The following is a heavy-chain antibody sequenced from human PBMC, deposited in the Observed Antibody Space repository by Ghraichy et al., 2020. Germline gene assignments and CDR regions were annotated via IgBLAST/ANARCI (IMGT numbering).Heavy chain of an antibody. Sequence: GESLNISCAAAGFTFSTYTMNWVRQAPGKGLEWVSSISMSNSYIYYADSVKGRFTISRDNAKNSLYLQMNSLRVEDTALYYCARGKRYCSCGTCSEAFDIWGQGTMVTVSS. CDR1: GFTFSTYT. CDR3: ARGKRYCSCGTCSEAFDI. D-gene: IGHD2-15*01. V-gene: IGHV3-21*01. CDR2: ISMSNSYI. J-gene: IGHJ3*02.